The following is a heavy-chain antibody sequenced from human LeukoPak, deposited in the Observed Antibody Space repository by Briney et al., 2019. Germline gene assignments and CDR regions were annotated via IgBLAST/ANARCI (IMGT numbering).Heavy chain of an antibody. V-gene: IGHV3-53*01. CDR2: IYNDDTK. CDR3: ARAAYSSTWYSRYFDL. J-gene: IGHJ2*01. Sequence: PGGSLRLSCAASGFTVSNNYMSWVRQAPGKGLEWVSFIYNDDTKDYADSVRGRFTISRENAKNSLYLQMNSLRAGDTAVYYCARAAYSSTWYSRYFDLWGRGTLVTVSS. CDR1: GFTVSNNY. D-gene: IGHD6-13*01.